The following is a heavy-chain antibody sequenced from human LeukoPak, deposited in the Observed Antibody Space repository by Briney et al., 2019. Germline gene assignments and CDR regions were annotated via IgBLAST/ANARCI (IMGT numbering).Heavy chain of an antibody. CDR2: ISGSGG. CDR1: GFTFNSYA. J-gene: IGHJ4*02. V-gene: IGHV3-23*01. D-gene: IGHD3-22*01. CDR3: AKDARRDGDSSGLYAYFDF. Sequence: GGSLRLSCAASGFTFNSYAMSWLPQAPGEGLEWVSAISGSGGYYADFVRGRFTICRDNSKNTLDLQMNSLRAEDTAVYYCAKDARRDGDSSGLYAYFDFWGQGILVAVSS.